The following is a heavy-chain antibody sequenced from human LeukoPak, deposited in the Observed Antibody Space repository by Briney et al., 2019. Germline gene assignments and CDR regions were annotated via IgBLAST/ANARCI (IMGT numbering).Heavy chain of an antibody. CDR3: ARGFRYCSSTSCYVSGWFDP. J-gene: IGHJ5*02. Sequence: SETLSLTCAVYGGSFSGYYWSWIRQPPGKGLEWIGEINLSGSTNYNPSLKSRVTISVDTSKNKFSLKLSSVTAADTAVYYCARGFRYCSSTSCYVSGWFDPWGQGTLVTVSS. V-gene: IGHV4-34*01. CDR2: INLSGST. D-gene: IGHD2-2*01. CDR1: GGSFSGYY.